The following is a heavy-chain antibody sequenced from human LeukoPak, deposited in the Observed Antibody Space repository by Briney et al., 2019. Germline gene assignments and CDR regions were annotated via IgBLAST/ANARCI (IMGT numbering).Heavy chain of an antibody. CDR2: IYSGGST. J-gene: IGHJ5*02. D-gene: IGHD3-22*01. CDR3: ARDPPGYYDSSGYFT. V-gene: IGHV3-66*02. CDR1: GFTVSSNY. Sequence: GGSLRLSCAASGFTVSSNYMSWVRQAPGKGLEWLSVIYSGGSTYYADSVKGRFTISRDNSKNTLYLQMNSLRAEDTAVYYCARDPPGYYDSSGYFTWGQGTLVTVSS.